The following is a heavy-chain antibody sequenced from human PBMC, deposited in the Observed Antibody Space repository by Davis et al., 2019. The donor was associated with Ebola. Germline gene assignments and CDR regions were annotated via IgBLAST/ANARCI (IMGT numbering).Heavy chain of an antibody. CDR3: VKDMIDEGLTSPHPDFQH. Sequence: GGSLRLSCAASGFTFSSYAMSWVRQAPGKGLEWVSAISGSGGSTYYADSVRGRFSISRDNPKNTLYLQINSLRADDTAVYYCVKDMIDEGLTSPHPDFQHWGQGTLVTVSS. D-gene: IGHD3-22*01. J-gene: IGHJ1*01. V-gene: IGHV3-23*01. CDR2: ISGSGGST. CDR1: GFTFSSYA.